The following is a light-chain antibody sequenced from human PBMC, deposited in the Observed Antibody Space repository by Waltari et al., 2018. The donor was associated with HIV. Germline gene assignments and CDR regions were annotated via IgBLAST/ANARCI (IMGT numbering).Light chain of an antibody. V-gene: IGLV2-11*01. J-gene: IGLJ3*02. CDR2: GVN. CDR1: SRYVNDFKS. CDR3: CSYAGTSIHWV. Sequence: QSDLTQPHSVSGSPGQSVTISCTGNSRYVNDFKSVSWYQHHPGKAPKLIIFGVNVRPSGVPDRFTGSKSGNTASLTLSGLQAEDEAHYYCCSYAGTSIHWVFGGGTKLNVL.